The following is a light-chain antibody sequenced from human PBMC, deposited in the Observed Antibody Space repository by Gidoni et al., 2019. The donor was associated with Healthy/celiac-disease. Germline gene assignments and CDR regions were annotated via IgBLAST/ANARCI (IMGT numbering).Light chain of an antibody. CDR3: MQSLQTKCS. CDR1: QSLLHSNGYNY. V-gene: IGKV2-28*01. CDR2: LGS. Sequence: DSVRTQSPLSLPVTPGEPASISCRSSQSLLHSNGYNYLDWYLQKPGQSTRLLIYLGSNRASGVPDRFSGSGSGTDFTLKISRVEAEDVGVYYCMQSLQTKCSFGQGTKLEIK. J-gene: IGKJ2*04.